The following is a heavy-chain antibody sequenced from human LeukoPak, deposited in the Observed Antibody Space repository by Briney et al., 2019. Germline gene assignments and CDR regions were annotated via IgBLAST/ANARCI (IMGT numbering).Heavy chain of an antibody. J-gene: IGHJ4*02. CDR1: GFTFSSYE. CDR2: ISSSGSTI. CDR3: ARDWYYYDSSGYMRRADY. Sequence: PGGSLRLSCAASGFTFSSYEMNWVRQAPGKGLEWVSYISSSGSTIYYADSVKGRFTISRDNAKNSLYLQMNSLRAEDTAVYYCARDWYYYDSSGYMRRADYWGQGTLVTVSS. D-gene: IGHD3-22*01. V-gene: IGHV3-48*03.